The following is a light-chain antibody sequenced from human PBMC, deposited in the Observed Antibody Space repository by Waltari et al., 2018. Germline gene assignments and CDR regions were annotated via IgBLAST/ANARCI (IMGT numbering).Light chain of an antibody. V-gene: IGKV4-1*01. CDR2: WAS. Sequence: DIVMTQSPDSLAVSLGERATINCKYSQTVLDSSNNRHYLAWYQQKPGQPPKLLIYWASSRESGVPDRFSGSGSGTDFTLTITSLQAEDVAVYYCQQYYSPPPLFTFGPGTKVDIK. J-gene: IGKJ3*01. CDR1: QTVLDSSNNRHY. CDR3: QQYYSPPPLFT.